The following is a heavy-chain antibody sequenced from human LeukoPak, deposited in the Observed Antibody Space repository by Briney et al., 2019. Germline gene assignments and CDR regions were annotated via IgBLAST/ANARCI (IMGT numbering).Heavy chain of an antibody. Sequence: SETLSLTCTVSGDSGSSYYWSLIRPPPGKGLEWIGSIYYSGSTNYSPSLKSRVTISVDTSKNQFSLKLSSVTAADTAVYYCARLLSGYYRYYFDYWGQGTLLTVSS. CDR3: ARLLSGYYRYYFDY. D-gene: IGHD3-22*01. CDR1: GDSGSSYY. CDR2: IYYSGST. J-gene: IGHJ4*02. V-gene: IGHV4-59*08.